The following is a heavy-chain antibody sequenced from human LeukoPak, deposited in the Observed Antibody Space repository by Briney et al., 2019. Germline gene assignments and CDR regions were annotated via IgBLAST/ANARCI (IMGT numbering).Heavy chain of an antibody. V-gene: IGHV1-69*05. D-gene: IGHD6-6*01. CDR1: GGTFSSYA. J-gene: IGHJ4*02. CDR3: AREYSSSYYFDY. CDR2: IIPIFGTA. Sequence: SVKVSCKASGGTFSSYAISWVRRAPGQGLEWMGRIIPIFGTANYAQKFQGRVTITTDESTSTAYMELSSLRSEDTAVYYCAREYSSSYYFDYWGQGTLVTVSS.